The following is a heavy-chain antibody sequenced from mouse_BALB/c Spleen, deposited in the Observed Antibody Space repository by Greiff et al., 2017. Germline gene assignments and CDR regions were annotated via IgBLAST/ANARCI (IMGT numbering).Heavy chain of an antibody. CDR1: GFTFSDYY. J-gene: IGHJ4*01. D-gene: IGHD4-1*01. Sequence: EVQGVESGGGLVKPGGSLKLSCAASGFTFSDYYMYWVRQTPEKRLEWVATISDGGSYTYYPDSVKGRFTISRDNAKNNLYLQMSSLKSEDTAMYYCARVNWGDAMDYWGQGTSVTVSA. V-gene: IGHV5-4*02. CDR2: ISDGGSYT. CDR3: ARVNWGDAMDY.